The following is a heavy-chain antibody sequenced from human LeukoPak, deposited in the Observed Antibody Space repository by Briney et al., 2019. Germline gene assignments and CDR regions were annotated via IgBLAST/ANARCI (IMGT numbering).Heavy chain of an antibody. CDR3: ARDLVWDY. V-gene: IGHV4-59*01. CDR2: IYYSGST. D-gene: IGHD5/OR15-5a*01. J-gene: IGHJ4*02. Sequence: SETLSLTCTVSGGSISRNYWSWIRQPPGKGLEWIGHIYYSGSTNYNPSLKSRVTISVDTSKNQFSLKLSTVSAADTAVYYCARDLVWDYWGQGTRVSVS. CDR1: GGSISRNY.